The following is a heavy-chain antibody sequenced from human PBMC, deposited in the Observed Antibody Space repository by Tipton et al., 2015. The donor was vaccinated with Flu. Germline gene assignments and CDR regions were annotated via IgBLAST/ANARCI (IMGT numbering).Heavy chain of an antibody. CDR3: ARRDYSNCVSEPKNWFDP. V-gene: IGHV4-38-2*01. CDR1: GDSIGSDYF. CDR2: VHQTGTT. D-gene: IGHD4-11*01. J-gene: IGHJ5*02. Sequence: TLSLTCSVSGDSIGSDYFWGWIRQPPGKGLEWIGNVHQTGTTYYNPSLRSRLTITVDRPKNQFSLRLTSVTAADTAIYYCARRDYSNCVSEPKNWFDPWGQGTLVTVSS.